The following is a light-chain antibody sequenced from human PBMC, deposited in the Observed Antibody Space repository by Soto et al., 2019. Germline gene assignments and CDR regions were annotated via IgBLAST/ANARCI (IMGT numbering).Light chain of an antibody. CDR2: DTS. J-gene: IGLJ2*01. V-gene: IGLV7-46*01. CDR1: TGAVTSGHY. Sequence: QAVVTQEPSLTVSPGGTVTLTCGSRTGAVTSGHYPYWFQQKPGQAPRTLIYDTSNKHSWTPARFSGSLLGGKAALTLSGAQPEDEVEYYCLLSYSGALVVFGGGTKLTVL. CDR3: LLSYSGALVV.